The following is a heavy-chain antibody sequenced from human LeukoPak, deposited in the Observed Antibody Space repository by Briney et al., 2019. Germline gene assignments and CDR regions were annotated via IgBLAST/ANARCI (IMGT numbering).Heavy chain of an antibody. CDR2: IYYSGTT. V-gene: IGHV4-39*07. Sequence: SETLSLTCTVSGGSISSSSNYWGWIRQPPGKGLEWIGSIYYSGTTYYNLSLKSRVTISVDTSKNQFSLKLSSVTAADTAVYYCARGAPIFYYGSGRRFDPWGQGTLVTVSS. CDR1: GGSISSSSNY. CDR3: ARGAPIFYYGSGRRFDP. J-gene: IGHJ5*02. D-gene: IGHD3-10*01.